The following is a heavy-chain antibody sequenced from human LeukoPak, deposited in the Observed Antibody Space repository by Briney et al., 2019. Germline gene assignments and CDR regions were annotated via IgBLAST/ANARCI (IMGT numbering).Heavy chain of an antibody. CDR1: GFTFSSYA. CDR2: ISGSGGST. J-gene: IGHJ5*02. D-gene: IGHD4-17*01. V-gene: IGHV3-23*01. CDR3: AKVNGDYGRNWFDP. Sequence: GGSLRLSCAASGFTFSSYAMSWVRQAPGKGLEWVSAISGSGGSTYYADSVKGRFTISRDNSKNTLCLQMNSLRAEDTAVYYCAKVNGDYGRNWFDPWGQGTLVTVSS.